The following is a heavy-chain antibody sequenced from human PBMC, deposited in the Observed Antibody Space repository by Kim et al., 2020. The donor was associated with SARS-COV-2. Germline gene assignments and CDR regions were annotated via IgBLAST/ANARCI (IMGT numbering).Heavy chain of an antibody. CDR1: GFTFGNYP. V-gene: IGHV3-33*06. CDR3: AKGVSASVYSRYYGGMDV. J-gene: IGHJ6*01. D-gene: IGHD6-13*01. CDR2: VSYDGSKK. Sequence: RGSLRLSCAASGFTFGNYPIYWVRQAPGRGLEWVAVVSYDGSKKDYADSVKGRFTASRDNSKNMLSLHMSSLRGEDTAVYYCAKGVSASVYSRYYGGMDV.